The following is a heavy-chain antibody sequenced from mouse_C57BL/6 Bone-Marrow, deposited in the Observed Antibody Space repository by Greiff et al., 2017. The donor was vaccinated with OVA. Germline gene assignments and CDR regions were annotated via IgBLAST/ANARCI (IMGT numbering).Heavy chain of an antibody. CDR2: IYWDNDK. V-gene: IGHV8-12*01. Sequence: QVTLKVRGPGILQSSQSLSLTCSSSGFSLNTSNMGVSWIRQPSGKGLEWLAHIYWDNDKRYNPSLKSRLTITKHTSRYQVFLKITSVDTADTATYYYAMDYWGQGTSVTVSS. CDR1: GFSLNTSNMG. J-gene: IGHJ4*01. CDR3: AMDY.